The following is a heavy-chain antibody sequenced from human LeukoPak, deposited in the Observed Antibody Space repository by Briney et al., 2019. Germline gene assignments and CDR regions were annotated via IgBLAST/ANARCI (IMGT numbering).Heavy chain of an antibody. CDR3: TRGNAN. V-gene: IGHV4-61*08. CDR2: IYYSGST. CDR1: GGSISSGGYY. J-gene: IGHJ4*02. Sequence: PSETLSLTCTVSGGSISSGGYYWSWIRQHPGKGLEWIGYIYYSGSTYYNPSLKSRVTISLDTSKTKFFLKLSSVTAADTALYYCTRGNANWGQGTLVTVSS.